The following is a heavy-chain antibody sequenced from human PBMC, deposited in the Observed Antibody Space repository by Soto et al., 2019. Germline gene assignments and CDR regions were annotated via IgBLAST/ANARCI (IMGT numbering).Heavy chain of an antibody. CDR3: ARCLFSGTSCAGGCYFCDY. J-gene: IGHJ4*02. CDR2: INGAGSA. Sequence: QVQLQQWGAGLLKPSETLSLTSAVSGGSFSDYTWTWIRQSPGKGLERIGQINGAGSANYTPSIKSRVAMSIGTSNNDFFLDLTSVTAADAAVYYGARCLFSGTSCAGGCYFCDYWGQGTLVTVSS. CDR1: GGSFSDYT. D-gene: IGHD3-10*01. V-gene: IGHV4-34*01.